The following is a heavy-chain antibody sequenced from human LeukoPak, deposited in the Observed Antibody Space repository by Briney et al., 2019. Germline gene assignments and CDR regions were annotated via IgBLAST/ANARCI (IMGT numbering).Heavy chain of an antibody. Sequence: ASVKVSCKTSGYRFSGYYMHWVRQAPGQGLEWMGWINPNSGATNYAQKFQGRVTMTRDTSISTAYMELSRLRSDDTAVYYCARGPTYYDRSGYYYGFDYWGQGTLVTVSS. CDR1: GYRFSGYY. CDR2: INPNSGAT. V-gene: IGHV1-2*02. CDR3: ARGPTYYDRSGYYYGFDY. J-gene: IGHJ4*02. D-gene: IGHD3-22*01.